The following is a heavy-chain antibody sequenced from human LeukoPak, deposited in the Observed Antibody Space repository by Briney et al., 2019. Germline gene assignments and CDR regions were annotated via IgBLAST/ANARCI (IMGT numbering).Heavy chain of an antibody. D-gene: IGHD2-15*01. V-gene: IGHV3-11*05. CDR2: ISGSGSDT. J-gene: IGHJ4*01. CDR1: GFTISDYY. Sequence: GGSLRLSCAASGFTISDYYMSWIRQAPGKGQEWVSYISGSGSDTTYADSVRGRFTISRDNAKNSLSLQMNSPRAADTAAYYCSRVGSAVAAFTPDDWGQGTPVTVSS. CDR3: SRVGSAVAAFTPDD.